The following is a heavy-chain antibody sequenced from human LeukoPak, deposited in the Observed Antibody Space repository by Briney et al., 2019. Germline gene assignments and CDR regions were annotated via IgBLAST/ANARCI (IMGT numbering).Heavy chain of an antibody. CDR1: GFTFSSYA. CDR3: AKDLSGHSSSSACSY. CDR2: ISGSGGST. J-gene: IGHJ4*02. D-gene: IGHD6-6*01. Sequence: GGSLRLSCAASGFTFSSYAMSWVRQAPGKGLEWVSAISGSGGSTYYADSVKGRFTISRDNSKNTLYLQMNSLRAEDTAVYYCAKDLSGHSSSSACSYWGQGTLVTVSS. V-gene: IGHV3-23*01.